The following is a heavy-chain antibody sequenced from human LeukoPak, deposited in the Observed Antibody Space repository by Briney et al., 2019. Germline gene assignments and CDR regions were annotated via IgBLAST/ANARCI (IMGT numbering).Heavy chain of an antibody. D-gene: IGHD3-10*01. CDR1: GGSISSYY. CDR2: IYYSGST. J-gene: IGHJ4*02. CDR3: ARSMVRGVINGLGY. V-gene: IGHV4-59*01. Sequence: SETLSLTCTVSGGSISSYYWSWIRQPPGKGLEWIGYIYYSGSTNYNPSLKSRVTISVDTSKNQFSLKLSSVTAADTAVYYCARSMVRGVINGLGYWGQGTLVTVSS.